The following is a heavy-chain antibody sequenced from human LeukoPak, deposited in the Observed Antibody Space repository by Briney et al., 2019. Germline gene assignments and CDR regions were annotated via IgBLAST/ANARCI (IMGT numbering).Heavy chain of an antibody. J-gene: IGHJ4*02. CDR3: ATETSFSSSWHFDY. CDR2: ISYDGSNK. CDR1: GFTFSSYA. Sequence: GGSLRLSCAASGFTFSSYAMHWVRQASGKGLEWVAVISYDGSNKYYADSVKGRFTISRDNSKNTLYLQMNSLRAEDTAVYYCATETSFSSSWHFDYWGQGTLVTVSS. V-gene: IGHV3-30-3*01. D-gene: IGHD6-13*01.